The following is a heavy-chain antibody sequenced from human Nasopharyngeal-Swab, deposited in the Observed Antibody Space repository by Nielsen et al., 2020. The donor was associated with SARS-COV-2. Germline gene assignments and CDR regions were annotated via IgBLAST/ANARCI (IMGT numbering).Heavy chain of an antibody. CDR2: INHNERT. CDR1: GGSFNGFY. D-gene: IGHD5-24*01. CDR3: SRAGRVGDAYTGLDV. V-gene: IGHV4-34*01. J-gene: IGHJ6*02. Sequence: SETLSLTCSVSGGSFNGFYWNWIRQAPGKGLEWIGDINHNERTNYNPSLKSRIAMLVDVSNNQVSLKVSSVSAGDTAVYYCSRAGRVGDAYTGLDVWGQGTTVTVSS.